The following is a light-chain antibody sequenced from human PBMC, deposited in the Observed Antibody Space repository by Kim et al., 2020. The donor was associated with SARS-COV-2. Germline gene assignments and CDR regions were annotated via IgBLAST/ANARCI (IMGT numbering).Light chain of an antibody. V-gene: IGKV1-33*01. CDR3: HQYGHPPPYT. J-gene: IGKJ2*01. CDR1: QDIGNH. Sequence: ASVGDSVTISCQASQDIGNHLTWYQQKPGQAPNLLLSDASNLDNWVPSRFSGSGSGTDFTFTISSLQPEDFAIYYCHQYGHPPPYTFGQGTKLEI. CDR2: DAS.